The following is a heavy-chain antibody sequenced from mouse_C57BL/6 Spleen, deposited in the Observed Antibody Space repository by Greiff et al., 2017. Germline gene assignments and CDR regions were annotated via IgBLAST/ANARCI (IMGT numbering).Heavy chain of an antibody. D-gene: IGHD2-1*01. J-gene: IGHJ4*01. Sequence: EVQLVESGGGLVKPGGSLKLSCAASGFTFSSYAMSWVRQTPEKRLEWVATISDGGSYTYYPDNVKGRFTISSDNAKNNLYLQMSHLKSEDTAMYYCAREDYGNYWYAMDYWGQGTSVTVSS. CDR1: GFTFSSYA. CDR3: AREDYGNYWYAMDY. V-gene: IGHV5-4*01. CDR2: ISDGGSYT.